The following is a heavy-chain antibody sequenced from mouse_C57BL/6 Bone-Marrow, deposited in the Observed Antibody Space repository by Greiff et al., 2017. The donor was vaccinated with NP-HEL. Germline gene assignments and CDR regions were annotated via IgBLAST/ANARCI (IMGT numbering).Heavy chain of an antibody. Sequence: EVKLVESGGGLVQSGRSLRLSCATSGFTFSDFYMEWVRQAPGKGLEWIAASRNKANDYTTEYSASVKGRFIVSRDTSQSILYLLMNALRADDTAIYYCARETAQATGAMDYWGQGTSVTVSS. V-gene: IGHV7-1*01. J-gene: IGHJ4*01. CDR1: GFTFSDFY. D-gene: IGHD3-2*02. CDR2: SRNKANDYTT. CDR3: ARETAQATGAMDY.